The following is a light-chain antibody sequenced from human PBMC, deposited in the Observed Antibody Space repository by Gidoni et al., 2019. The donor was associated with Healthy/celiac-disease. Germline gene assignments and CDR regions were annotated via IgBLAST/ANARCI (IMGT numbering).Light chain of an antibody. CDR2: GAS. Sequence: EIVMTQSPATLSVSPGERATLSCRASQSVSSNLAWYQQKPGQAPRLLIYGASTRATGIPARFSGSGSGTEFTLTISSLQSEDFAVYYCQQYNNWPPKFXQGTKVEIK. CDR3: QQYNNWPPK. CDR1: QSVSSN. V-gene: IGKV3-15*01. J-gene: IGKJ1*01.